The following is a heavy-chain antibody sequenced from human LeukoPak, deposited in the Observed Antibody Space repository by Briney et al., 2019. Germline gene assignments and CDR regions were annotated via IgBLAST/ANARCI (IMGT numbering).Heavy chain of an antibody. CDR3: VRERTNYYDSSGYY. CDR2: IKQDGSEK. Sequence: GGSLRFSCAVSGFTFSSYSMNWVRQAPGKGLEWVANIKQDGSEKYYVDSVKGRFTISRDNAKNSLYLEMNSLRAEDTAVYYCVRERTNYYDSSGYYWGQGTLVTVSS. D-gene: IGHD3-22*01. CDR1: GFTFSSYS. J-gene: IGHJ4*02. V-gene: IGHV3-7*05.